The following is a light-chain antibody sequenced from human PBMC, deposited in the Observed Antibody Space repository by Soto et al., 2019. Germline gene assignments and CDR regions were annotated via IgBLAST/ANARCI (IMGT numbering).Light chain of an antibody. CDR3: QHYDNSPHT. CDR2: RAS. Sequence: EVVLTQSPGTLSLSPGARATLSCRASQSVGSNYLVWYQQRPGQAPRPLIYRASSRATGIPGRFSGSGAGTDLTLTISRLEPEECAVYYCQHYDNSPHTFGQGTKLEIK. J-gene: IGKJ2*01. CDR1: QSVGSNY. V-gene: IGKV3-20*01.